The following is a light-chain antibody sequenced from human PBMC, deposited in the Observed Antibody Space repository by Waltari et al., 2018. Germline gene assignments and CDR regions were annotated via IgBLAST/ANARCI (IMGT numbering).Light chain of an antibody. J-gene: IGKJ2*01. Sequence: EIVMTQSPATLSVSPGETVTLSCRASQSVRTNLGWYQQRPSQPPRLLIYGASTRAISIPARFSGSGSGAEFTLTISSLQSEDVGVYYCQQYNIWAPDTFGQGTKREIK. CDR2: GAS. CDR3: QQYNIWAPDT. CDR1: QSVRTN. V-gene: IGKV3-15*01.